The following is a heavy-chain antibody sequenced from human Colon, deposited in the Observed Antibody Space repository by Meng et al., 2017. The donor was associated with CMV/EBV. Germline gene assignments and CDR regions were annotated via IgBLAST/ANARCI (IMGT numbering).Heavy chain of an antibody. J-gene: IGHJ4*02. Sequence: CIVSGASISGAAYFSTWLRHHPRAGLEFICCIHPSGTPHYPPPLQSRVTISGATSKNQFSLRLTSVTVADTAVYFCARGRDAYKTGHWGQGTLVTVSS. CDR2: IHPSGTP. D-gene: IGHD5-24*01. V-gene: IGHV4-31*03. CDR3: ARGRDAYKTGH. CDR1: GASISGAAYF.